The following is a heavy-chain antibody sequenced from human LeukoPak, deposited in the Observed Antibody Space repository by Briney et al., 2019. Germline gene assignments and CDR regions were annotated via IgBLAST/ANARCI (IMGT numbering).Heavy chain of an antibody. D-gene: IGHD6-13*01. CDR3: AKEGVGSSWSSYYFDY. V-gene: IGHV3-48*04. CDR1: GFTFSSYS. CDR2: ISSSSSTI. Sequence: GGSLRLSCAASGFTFSSYSMNWVRQAPGKGLEWVSYISSSSSTIYYADSVKGRFTISRDNAKNSLYLQMNSLRAEDTAVYYCAKEGVGSSWSSYYFDYWGQGTLVTVSS. J-gene: IGHJ4*02.